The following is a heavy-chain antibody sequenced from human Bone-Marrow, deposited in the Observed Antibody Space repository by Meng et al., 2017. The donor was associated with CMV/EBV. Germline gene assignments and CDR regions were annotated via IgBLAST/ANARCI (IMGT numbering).Heavy chain of an antibody. D-gene: IGHD3-9*01. CDR2: IYWNDDK. Sequence: SGPTLVKPTQTLTLTCTFSGFSLSSSGVGVGWIRQPPGETLEWLALIYWNDDKRYSPSLKSRLTISMDTSKDQVVLTLTNMDPVDTATYYCAHRRLWDPDWEHYFDYWGQGTLVTVSS. J-gene: IGHJ4*02. CDR3: AHRRLWDPDWEHYFDY. V-gene: IGHV2-5*01. CDR1: GFSLSSSGVG.